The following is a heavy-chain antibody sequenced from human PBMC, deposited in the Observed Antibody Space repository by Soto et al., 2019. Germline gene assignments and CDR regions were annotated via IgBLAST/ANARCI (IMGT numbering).Heavy chain of an antibody. J-gene: IGHJ5*02. D-gene: IGHD2-21*02. V-gene: IGHV4-31*03. CDR2: SSSSGST. CDR3: ARSGVTGIVIPSHWFDP. CDR1: GDSIGGCGY. Sequence: PSETLSLTCTVSGDSIGGCGYWSWIRQFPGRGLVWIGCSSSSGSTYYNPALNNRISLSLDTSQNQFSLKLLSVTAADTAIYYCARSGVTGIVIPSHWFDPWGQGTLVTVSS.